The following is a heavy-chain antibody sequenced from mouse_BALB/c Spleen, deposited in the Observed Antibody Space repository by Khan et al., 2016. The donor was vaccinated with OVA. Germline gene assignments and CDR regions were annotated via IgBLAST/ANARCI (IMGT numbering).Heavy chain of an antibody. CDR3: VNHGSSSAWFTY. CDR2: VNPSTGYT. CDR1: GYTFTNYW. Sequence: QVQLQQSGAELAKPGASVKMSCKASGYTFTNYWMHWVKQRPGQGLEWIGYVNPSTGYTEYNQKFKDKATLTADKSSSTAYMQLSSLTSEGSAVYDSVNHGSSSAWFTYWGQGTLGTVSA. D-gene: IGHD1-1*01. J-gene: IGHJ3*01. V-gene: IGHV1-7*01.